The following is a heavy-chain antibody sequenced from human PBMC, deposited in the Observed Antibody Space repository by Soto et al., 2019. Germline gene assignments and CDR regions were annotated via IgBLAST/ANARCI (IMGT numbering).Heavy chain of an antibody. CDR1: GTSIKNSNHF. V-gene: IGHV4-39*02. Sequence: XESLSLPWTVSGTSIKNSNHFWGWIRQSPGKGLEFVGSVYSTGGTYYNPSLKNRLTVSVHTSQNQFSLTLKSVTAADSAVYYCGRVTPAATPHSDFDVWGQGTLVTVSS. CDR2: VYSTGGT. D-gene: IGHD2-15*01. CDR3: GRVTPAATPHSDFDV. J-gene: IGHJ4*02.